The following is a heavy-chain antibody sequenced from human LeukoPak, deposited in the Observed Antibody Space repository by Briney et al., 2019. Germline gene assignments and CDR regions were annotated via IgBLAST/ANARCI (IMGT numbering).Heavy chain of an antibody. CDR2: IFYSGTT. D-gene: IGHD3-3*01. CDR3: VIETFGVTPPDHFYYGMDV. CDR1: GGSMRSSNYY. V-gene: IGHV4-39*01. Sequence: SETLSLTCTVSGGSMRSSNYYWGWIRQPPGKGLEWIGSIFYSGTTYYNPSLKSRVTISVDTSKNQLSLKLSSVTAADTAMYYCVIETFGVTPPDHFYYGMDVWGQGTTVTVSS. J-gene: IGHJ6*02.